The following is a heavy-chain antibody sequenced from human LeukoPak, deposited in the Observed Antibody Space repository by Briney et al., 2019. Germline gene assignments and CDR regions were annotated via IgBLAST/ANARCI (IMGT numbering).Heavy chain of an antibody. CDR3: AFLPRTGARD. D-gene: IGHD2/OR15-2a*01. J-gene: IGHJ4*02. CDR2: INPDTGDT. Sequence: VASVKVSCKSSGYTFSDYYMHWVRQAPGQGLEWMGWINPDTGDTNFAQRFQGRVTMTRDTSINTAYMELSSLTSDDTAVYYCAFLPRTGARDWGQGTLVTVSS. CDR1: GYTFSDYY. V-gene: IGHV1-2*02.